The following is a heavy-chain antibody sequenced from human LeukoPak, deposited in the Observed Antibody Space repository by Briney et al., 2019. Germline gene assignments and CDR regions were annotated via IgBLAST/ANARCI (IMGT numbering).Heavy chain of an antibody. CDR2: IYSGGSI. V-gene: IGHV3-66*01. CDR1: GFTVSSNY. J-gene: IGHJ4*02. CDR3: ARAGRDGYPIDY. Sequence: WGSLRLSCAASGFTVSSNYMSWVRQAPGKGLEWVSVIYSGGSIYYADSVKGRFTISRDNSKNTVYLQMNSLRAEDTAVYYCARAGRDGYPIDYWGQGTLVTVSS. D-gene: IGHD5-24*01.